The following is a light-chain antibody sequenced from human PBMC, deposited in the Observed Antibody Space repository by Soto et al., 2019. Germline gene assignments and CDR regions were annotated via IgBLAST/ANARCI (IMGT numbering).Light chain of an antibody. V-gene: IGKV3-15*01. J-gene: IGKJ2*01. CDR2: GAS. CDR3: QQYNNWPQT. CDR1: QSVSSK. Sequence: EILMTQSPVTLSVSPGERATLSCRASQSVSSKLAWYQQKPGQAPRLLIYGASTRATGIPARFSGSGSGTEFTLSISSLQSEDFAVYYCQQYNNWPQTFGQGNK.